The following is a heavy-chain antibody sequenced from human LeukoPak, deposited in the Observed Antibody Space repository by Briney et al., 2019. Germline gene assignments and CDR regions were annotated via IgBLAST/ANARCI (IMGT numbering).Heavy chain of an antibody. CDR3: AKGRDKYQLLSKNWFDP. Sequence: PGGSLRLSCAASGFTFDDYAMHWVRQAPGKGLEWVSGISWNSGSIGYADSVKGRFTISRDNAQNSLYLQMNSLRAEDTALYYCAKGRDKYQLLSKNWFDPWGQGTLVTVSS. CDR2: ISWNSGSI. J-gene: IGHJ5*02. CDR1: GFTFDDYA. D-gene: IGHD2-2*01. V-gene: IGHV3-9*01.